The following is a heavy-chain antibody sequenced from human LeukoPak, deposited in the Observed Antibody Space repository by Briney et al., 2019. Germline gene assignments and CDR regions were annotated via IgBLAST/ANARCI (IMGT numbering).Heavy chain of an antibody. Sequence: SETLSLTCTVSGGSISSYYWSWIRQPPGKGLEWIGYIYYSGSTNYNPSLKSRVTISVDTSKNQFSLKLSSVTAADTAVYYCAREGYGDYDDAFDIWGQGTMVTVSS. J-gene: IGHJ3*02. CDR2: IYYSGST. CDR1: GGSISSYY. D-gene: IGHD4-17*01. V-gene: IGHV4-59*12. CDR3: AREGYGDYDDAFDI.